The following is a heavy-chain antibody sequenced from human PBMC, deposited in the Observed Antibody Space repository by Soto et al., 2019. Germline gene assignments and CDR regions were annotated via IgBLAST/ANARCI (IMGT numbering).Heavy chain of an antibody. CDR2: IYYSGST. CDR3: ARETEENVRTDYGDYFPAFDI. V-gene: IGHV4-59*01. Sequence: SETLSLTCTVSGGSISSYYWSWIRQPPGKGLEWIGYIYYSGSTNYNPSLKSRVTISVDTSKNQFSLKLSSVTAADTAVYHCARETEENVRTDYGDYFPAFDIWGQGTMVTVSS. CDR1: GGSISSYY. J-gene: IGHJ3*02. D-gene: IGHD4-17*01.